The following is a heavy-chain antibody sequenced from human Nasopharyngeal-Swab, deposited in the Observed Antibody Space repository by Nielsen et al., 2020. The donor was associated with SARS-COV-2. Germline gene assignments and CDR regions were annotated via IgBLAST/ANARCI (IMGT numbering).Heavy chain of an antibody. J-gene: IGHJ6*02. D-gene: IGHD6-13*01. Sequence: SVKVSCKASGGTFSSYAISWVRQAPGQGLEWMGRIIPILGIANYAQEFQGRVTITADKSTSTAYMELSSLRSEDTAVYYCASAAGSWNYYYYYGMDVWGQGTTVTVSS. CDR2: IIPILGIA. CDR1: GGTFSSYA. CDR3: ASAAGSWNYYYYYGMDV. V-gene: IGHV1-69*04.